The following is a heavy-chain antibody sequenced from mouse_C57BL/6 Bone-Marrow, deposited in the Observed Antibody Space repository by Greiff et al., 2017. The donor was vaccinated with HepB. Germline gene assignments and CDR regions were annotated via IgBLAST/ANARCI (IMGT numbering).Heavy chain of an antibody. V-gene: IGHV1-61*01. CDR2: IYPSDSET. CDR3: ARAPYGNYLYYFDY. Sequence: QVQLQQPGAELVRPGSSVKLSCKASGYTFTSYWMDWVKQRPGQGLEWIGNIYPSDSETHYNQKFKDKATLTVDKSSSTAYMQLSSLTSEDSAVYYCARAPYGNYLYYFDYWGQGTTLTVSS. J-gene: IGHJ2*01. D-gene: IGHD2-1*01. CDR1: GYTFTSYW.